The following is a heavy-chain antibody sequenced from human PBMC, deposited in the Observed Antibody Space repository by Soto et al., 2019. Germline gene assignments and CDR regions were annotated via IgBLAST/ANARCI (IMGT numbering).Heavy chain of an antibody. J-gene: IGHJ6*02. CDR3: ARGDATKIVVTTYYAMDV. CDR2: IIPVFGTP. V-gene: IGHV1-69*12. CDR1: GGSLSNYG. D-gene: IGHD3-22*01. Sequence: QGQLVQSGAEVKKPGSSVKVSCKASGGSLSNYGISWVRQAPGQGLEWMGAIIPVFGTPNYAQKFQDRVTITADESTTTVYMAVRSLTSEDTAVYYCARGDATKIVVTTYYAMDVWGQGTTVTVSS.